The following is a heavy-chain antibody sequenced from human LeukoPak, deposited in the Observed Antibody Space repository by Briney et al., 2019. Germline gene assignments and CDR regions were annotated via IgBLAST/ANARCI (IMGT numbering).Heavy chain of an antibody. J-gene: IGHJ5*02. CDR2: INHSGST. Sequence: SETLSLTCAVYGGSFSGYYWSWIRQPPGNGLEWIGEINHSGSTNYNPSLKSRVTISVDTSKNQFSLKLSSVTAADTAVYYCARGAVSSRSSGWYYDPWGQGTLVTVSS. CDR3: ARGAVSSRSSGWYYDP. V-gene: IGHV4-34*01. D-gene: IGHD6-19*01. CDR1: GGSFSGYY.